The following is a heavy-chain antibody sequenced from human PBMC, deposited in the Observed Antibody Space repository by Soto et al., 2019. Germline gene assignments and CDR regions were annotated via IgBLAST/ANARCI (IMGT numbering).Heavy chain of an antibody. CDR1: WFTFSSYT. CDR3: ARDRTYYYGSGSYCNPSFDI. D-gene: IGHD3-10*01. Sequence: GGSLRLSRAASWFTFSSYTMHWGPQGPGKGAEWFLYISSSSSTIYYADSVKGRFTISRDNAKNSQHLQMNSLRDEDTAVYYCARDRTYYYGSGSYCNPSFDIWGQGTMVTVSS. CDR2: ISSSSSTI. J-gene: IGHJ3*02. V-gene: IGHV3-48*02.